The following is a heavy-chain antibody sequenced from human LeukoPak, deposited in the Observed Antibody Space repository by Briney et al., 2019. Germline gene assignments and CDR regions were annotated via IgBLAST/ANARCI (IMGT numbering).Heavy chain of an antibody. V-gene: IGHV4-34*01. J-gene: IGHJ4*03. CDR1: GGSFSFYY. CDR2: INHRGDT. D-gene: IGHD1-1*01. CDR3: ARGPTISETGYFDY. Sequence: SETLSLTCAVYGGSFSFYYWSWIRQSPGKGLEWIAEINHRGDTNYNPSVKGRVTISVDTSKNQFSLKVTSLTAADTAVYYCARGPTISETGYFDYWGQGTLVTVSS.